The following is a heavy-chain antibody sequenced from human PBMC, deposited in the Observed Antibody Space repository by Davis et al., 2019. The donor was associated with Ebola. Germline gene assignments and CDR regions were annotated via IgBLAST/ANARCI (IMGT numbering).Heavy chain of an antibody. V-gene: IGHV3-30*02. D-gene: IGHD2-15*01. Sequence: GESLKISCAASGFTFGSFGMHWVRQAPGRGLEWVAFVRSHGSDDHYADSVKGRFTISRDNSKNTLYLQMNSLRAEDTAVYYCAKKGKDIVVVVAASHAEYFQHWGQGTLVTVSS. CDR1: GFTFGSFG. CDR2: VRSHGSDD. CDR3: AKKGKDIVVVVAASHAEYFQH. J-gene: IGHJ1*01.